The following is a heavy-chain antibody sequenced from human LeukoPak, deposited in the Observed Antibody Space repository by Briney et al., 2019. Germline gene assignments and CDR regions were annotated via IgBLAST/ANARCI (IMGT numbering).Heavy chain of an antibody. J-gene: IGHJ4*02. CDR2: ISSSSSYI. Sequence: VGSLRLSCAASGFTFSSYSMSWVRQAPGKGLEWVSCISSSSSYIYYADSVKDRFTISRDNAKNSLYLQMNRLIAEDTAVYYCARDMRSRGYYQPLDYWGQGTLVTVSS. V-gene: IGHV3-21*01. D-gene: IGHD3-22*01. CDR1: GFTFSSYS. CDR3: ARDMRSRGYYQPLDY.